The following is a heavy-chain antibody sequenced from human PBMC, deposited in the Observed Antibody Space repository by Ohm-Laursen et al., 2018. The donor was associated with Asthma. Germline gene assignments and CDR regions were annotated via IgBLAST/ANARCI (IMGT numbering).Heavy chain of an antibody. CDR1: GGSISSYY. D-gene: IGHD4-17*01. V-gene: IGHV4-59*01. CDR3: ARDLGYGDYGDWYFDL. J-gene: IGHJ2*01. CDR2: IYYSGST. Sequence: SETLPLTYTVSGGSISSYYWSWIRQPPGKGLEWIGYIYYSGSTNYNPSLKSRVTISVDTSKNQFSLKLSSVTAADTAVYYCARDLGYGDYGDWYFDLWGRGTLVTVSS.